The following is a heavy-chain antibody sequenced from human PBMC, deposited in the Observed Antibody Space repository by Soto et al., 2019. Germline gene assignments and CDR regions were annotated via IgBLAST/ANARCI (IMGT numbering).Heavy chain of an antibody. CDR3: AHRGSSGPFDY. Sequence: QITLKESGPTLVKPTQTLTLTCTFSGFSLSTFGVAVGWIRQPPGKALEWLALIYWDDDKHYSASLKSRLTVSNDTSKSQVVITVTNMYPVDTASYFWAHRGSSGPFDYWGQGTLVTVSS. V-gene: IGHV2-5*02. D-gene: IGHD3-22*01. CDR1: GFSLSTFGVA. J-gene: IGHJ4*02. CDR2: IYWDDDK.